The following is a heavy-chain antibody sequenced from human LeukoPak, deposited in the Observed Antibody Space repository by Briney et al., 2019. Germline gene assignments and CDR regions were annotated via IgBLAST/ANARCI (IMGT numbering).Heavy chain of an antibody. CDR3: AKDLEDIVVPS. D-gene: IGHD2-2*01. Sequence: GRSLRLSCAASGFTFSSYGMHWVRQAPGKGLGRVAVISYVGSNKFYADSVKGRFTISRDNSKNTLYLQMNSLRAEDTAVYYCAKDLEDIVVPSWGQGTMVTVSS. V-gene: IGHV3-30*18. CDR1: GFTFSSYG. J-gene: IGHJ3*01. CDR2: ISYVGSNK.